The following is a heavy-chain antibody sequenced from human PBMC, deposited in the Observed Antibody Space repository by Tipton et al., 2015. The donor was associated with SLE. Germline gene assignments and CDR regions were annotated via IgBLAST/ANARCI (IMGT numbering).Heavy chain of an antibody. J-gene: IGHJ3*02. CDR3: ARLLRRYSSSWADAFDI. D-gene: IGHD6-13*01. V-gene: IGHV4-39*07. CDR2: IYYSGST. Sequence: TLSLTCTVSGGSISRSSYYWGWIRQPPGKGLEWIGSIYYSGSTYYNPSLKSRVTISVDTSKNQFSLKLSSVTAADTAVYYCARLLRRYSSSWADAFDIWGQGTMVTVSS. CDR1: GGSISRSSYY.